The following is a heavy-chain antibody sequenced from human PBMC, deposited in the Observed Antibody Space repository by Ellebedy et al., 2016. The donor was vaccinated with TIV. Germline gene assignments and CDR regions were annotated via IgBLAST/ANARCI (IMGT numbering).Heavy chain of an antibody. CDR2: ISAIPGGT. V-gene: IGHV3-23*01. J-gene: IGHJ4*02. CDR3: AKGRLPIDQ. Sequence: PGGSLRLSCAASGFMFSSYAMSWVRQAPGKGLEWVSSISAIPGGTYYADSVRGRFTISRDNSNNTLFLQMSSLRADDTAVYYCAKGRLPIDQWGQGTLVTVSS. CDR1: GFMFSSYA.